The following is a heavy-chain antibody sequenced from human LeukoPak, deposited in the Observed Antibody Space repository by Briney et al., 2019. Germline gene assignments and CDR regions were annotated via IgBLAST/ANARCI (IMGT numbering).Heavy chain of an antibody. Sequence: GGSLRLSCAGVGFTFRSDSMNWVRQAPGKGLEWVSYISSSGNTKHYVDSVKGRFTITRDNAKNSVYLQMNSMRTEYTAVYYSARDLTSVPTRWGQGTLVTVSS. CDR3: ARDLTSVPTR. CDR1: GFTFRSDS. D-gene: IGHD4-17*01. J-gene: IGHJ4*02. CDR2: ISSSGNTK. V-gene: IGHV3-48*01.